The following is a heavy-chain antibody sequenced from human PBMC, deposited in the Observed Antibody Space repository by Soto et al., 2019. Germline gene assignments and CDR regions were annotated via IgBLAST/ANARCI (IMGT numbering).Heavy chain of an antibody. CDR2: IYTSGST. Sequence: SETLSLTCTVSGAFISGYYWSWIRQPAGKGLEWIGRIYTSGSTKYSPSLKSRATMSVDTSKKQFSLKLDSVTAADTAVYYCARESTVAGTDNWFDSWGQGTLVTVSS. D-gene: IGHD6-13*01. CDR3: ARESTVAGTDNWFDS. J-gene: IGHJ5*01. CDR1: GAFISGYY. V-gene: IGHV4-4*07.